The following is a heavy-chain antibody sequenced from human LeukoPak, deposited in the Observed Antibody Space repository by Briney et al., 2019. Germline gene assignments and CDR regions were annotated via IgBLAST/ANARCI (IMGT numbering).Heavy chain of an antibody. D-gene: IGHD2-21*02. CDR1: GYTFTGYY. J-gene: IGHJ2*01. V-gene: IGHV1-2*06. Sequence: GESLKISCKGSGYTFTGYYMHWVRQAPGQGLEWMGRINPNSGATNYAQKFQGRVTMTRDTSISTAYMELTTLRSDDTAVYYCAKSIEYCGADCYGYFDLWGRGTLVTVSS. CDR2: INPNSGAT. CDR3: AKSIEYCGADCYGYFDL.